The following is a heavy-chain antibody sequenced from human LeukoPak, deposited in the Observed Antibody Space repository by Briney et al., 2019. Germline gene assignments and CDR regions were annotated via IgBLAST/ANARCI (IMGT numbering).Heavy chain of an antibody. CDR2: IYYTET. CDR1: GGSISSSSYY. CDR3: ARTTEGGYTYDYFYYYYMDV. Sequence: SETLSLTCTVSGGSISSSSYYWSWIRQSPGKGLEWIGYIYYTETSYNPSLKSRVTISADTSKNQFSLKLYSVTAADTAVYYCARTTEGGYTYDYFYYYYMDVWGKGTTVTISS. D-gene: IGHD5-18*01. J-gene: IGHJ6*03. V-gene: IGHV4-61*01.